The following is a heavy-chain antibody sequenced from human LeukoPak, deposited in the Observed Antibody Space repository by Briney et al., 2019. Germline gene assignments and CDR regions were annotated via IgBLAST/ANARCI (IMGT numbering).Heavy chain of an antibody. CDR2: INPNSGGT. CDR1: GYTFTGYY. V-gene: IGHV1-2*02. CDR3: ARITIFGVVASVDAFDI. D-gene: IGHD3-3*01. Sequence: GASVKVSCKASGYTFTGYYKHWVRQAPGQGLDWMGWINPNSGGTNYAQKFQGRVPMTRDTSISTAYMELSRLRSDDTAVYYCARITIFGVVASVDAFDIWGQGTMVTVSS. J-gene: IGHJ3*02.